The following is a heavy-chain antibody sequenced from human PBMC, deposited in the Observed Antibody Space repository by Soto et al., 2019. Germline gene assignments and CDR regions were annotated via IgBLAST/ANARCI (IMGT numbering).Heavy chain of an antibody. CDR2: IIPIFGTA. CDR1: GGTFSSYA. V-gene: IGHV1-69*13. Sequence: SVKVSCKASGGTFSSYAISWVRQAPGQVLEWMGGIIPIFGTANYAQKFQGRVTITADESTSTAYMELSSLRSEDTAVYYCATRMVRGVIITALKIYGMDVWGQGTTVTVSS. CDR3: ATRMVRGVIITALKIYGMDV. J-gene: IGHJ6*02. D-gene: IGHD3-10*01.